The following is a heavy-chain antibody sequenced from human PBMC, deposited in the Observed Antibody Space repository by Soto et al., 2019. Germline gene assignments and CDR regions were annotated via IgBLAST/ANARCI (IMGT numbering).Heavy chain of an antibody. D-gene: IGHD2-2*01. CDR3: GRDCSSTSCYQNYYYYGMDV. V-gene: IGHV1-18*01. Sequence: ASVKVSCKASGYTFTSYGISWVRQAPGQGLEWMGWISAYNGNTNYAQKLQGRVTMTTDTSTSTAYMELRSLRSDDTAVYYCGRDCSSTSCYQNYYYYGMDVWGQGTTVTVSS. J-gene: IGHJ6*02. CDR2: ISAYNGNT. CDR1: GYTFTSYG.